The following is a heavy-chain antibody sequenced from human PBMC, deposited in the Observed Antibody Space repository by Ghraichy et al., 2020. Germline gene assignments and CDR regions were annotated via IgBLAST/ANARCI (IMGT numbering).Heavy chain of an antibody. Sequence: GESLNISCAASGFTFSTYAMSWVRQAPGKGLEWVSTISGSGGDTYYPDSVKGRFTISRDNAKKSLYLQMNSLRPEDTAFYYCAKDIDVAATGVGYCYGMDVWGQGTAVTVSS. D-gene: IGHD2-8*02. V-gene: IGHV3-23*01. CDR2: ISGSGGDT. CDR3: AKDIDVAATGVGYCYGMDV. CDR1: GFTFSTYA. J-gene: IGHJ6*02.